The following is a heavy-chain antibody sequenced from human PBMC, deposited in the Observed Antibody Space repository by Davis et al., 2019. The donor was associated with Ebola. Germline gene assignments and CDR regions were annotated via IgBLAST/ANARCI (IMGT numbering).Heavy chain of an antibody. CDR2: IYSSGST. Sequence: SETLSLTCTVSGGSISSGGYYWSWIRQHPGKGLEWIGYIYSSGSTNYNPSLKSRVTISVDTSKNQFSLRLSSVTAADTAVYYCARGTMYSSGWYFDFWGQGTLVTVSS. V-gene: IGHV4-61*08. J-gene: IGHJ4*02. D-gene: IGHD6-19*01. CDR1: GGSISSGGYY. CDR3: ARGTMYSSGWYFDF.